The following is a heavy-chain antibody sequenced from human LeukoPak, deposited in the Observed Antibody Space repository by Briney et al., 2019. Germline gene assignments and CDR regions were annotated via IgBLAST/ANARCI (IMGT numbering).Heavy chain of an antibody. Sequence: SETLSLTCTVSGGSFSTYYWSWIRQPAGKGLEWIGRVSTSGSTNYNPSLKSRVTMSVDTSKNQFSLKLSSVTAADTAVYYCARSSGIAAAGPVWGYWGQGTLVTVSS. D-gene: IGHD6-13*01. V-gene: IGHV4-4*07. CDR3: ARSSGIAAAGPVWGY. J-gene: IGHJ4*02. CDR1: GGSFSTYY. CDR2: VSTSGST.